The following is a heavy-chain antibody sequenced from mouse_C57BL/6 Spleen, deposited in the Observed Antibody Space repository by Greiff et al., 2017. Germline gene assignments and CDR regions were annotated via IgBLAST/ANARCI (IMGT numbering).Heavy chain of an antibody. J-gene: IGHJ4*01. CDR3: ARHGYGSSYYAMDY. V-gene: IGHV5-6*01. CDR1: GFTFSSYG. Sequence: EVHLVESGGDLVKPGGSLKLSCAASGFTFSSYGMSWVRQTPDKRLEWVATISSGGSYTYYPDSVKGRFTISRDNAKNTLYLQMSSLKSEDTAIYYCARHGYGSSYYAMDYWGQGTSVTVSS. D-gene: IGHD1-1*01. CDR2: ISSGGSYT.